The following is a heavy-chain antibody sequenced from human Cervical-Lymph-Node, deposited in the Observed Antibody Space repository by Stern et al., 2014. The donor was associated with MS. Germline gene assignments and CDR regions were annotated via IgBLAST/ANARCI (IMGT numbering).Heavy chain of an antibody. CDR3: ARRGHGYMGIDY. V-gene: IGHV5-51*03. CDR2: IYPGDSET. CDR1: GYRFTNNW. Sequence: VQLVQSGAEVKKPGESLRISCEVSGYRFTNNWIGWVRQMPGKGLEWMGIIYPGDSETKYSPSFQGQVTILVDKSNTTTCLQWSSLKASDTAIYYCARRGHGYMGIDYWGQGALVTVSS. D-gene: IGHD5-18*01. J-gene: IGHJ4*02.